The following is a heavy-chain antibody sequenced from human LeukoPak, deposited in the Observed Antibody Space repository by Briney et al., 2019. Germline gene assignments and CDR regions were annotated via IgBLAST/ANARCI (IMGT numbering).Heavy chain of an antibody. V-gene: IGHV3-30*02. CDR1: GFTFSTYG. J-gene: IGHJ4*02. CDR2: IRSDGSNK. D-gene: IGHD5-18*01. Sequence: PGGSLRLSCAASGFTFSTYGIHWVRQAPGKGLEWVAFIRSDGSNKYYADSVKGRFTMSRDNSKNTLYLQMNSLRAEDTAVYYCAKVKQLWMYYFDYWGQGTLVTVSS. CDR3: AKVKQLWMYYFDY.